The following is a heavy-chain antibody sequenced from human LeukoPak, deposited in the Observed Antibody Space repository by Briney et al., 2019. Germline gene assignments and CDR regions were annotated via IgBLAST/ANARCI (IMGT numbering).Heavy chain of an antibody. Sequence: GGSLRLSCAASGFTVSSNYMSWVRQAPGKGLEWVSVIYSGGSTYYADSVKGRFTISRDNSKNTLYLQMNSLRAEDTAVYYCARDGDYGDYGAFDIWGQGTMVTVPS. V-gene: IGHV3-53*01. CDR1: GFTVSSNY. D-gene: IGHD4-17*01. J-gene: IGHJ3*02. CDR3: ARDGDYGDYGAFDI. CDR2: IYSGGST.